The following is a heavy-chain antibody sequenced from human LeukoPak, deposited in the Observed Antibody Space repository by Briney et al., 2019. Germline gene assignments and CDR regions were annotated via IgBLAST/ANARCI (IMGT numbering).Heavy chain of an antibody. D-gene: IGHD6-13*01. J-gene: IGHJ4*02. Sequence: SETLSLTCTVSGGSISSSSYYWGWIRQPPGKGLEWFGSIYYSGSTYYNPSLKSPVTISVDTSKNQFSLKLSSVTAADTAVYYCARHFQKVSYSRFDYWGQGTLVTVSS. V-gene: IGHV4-39*01. CDR1: GGSISSSSYY. CDR3: ARHFQKVSYSRFDY. CDR2: IYYSGST.